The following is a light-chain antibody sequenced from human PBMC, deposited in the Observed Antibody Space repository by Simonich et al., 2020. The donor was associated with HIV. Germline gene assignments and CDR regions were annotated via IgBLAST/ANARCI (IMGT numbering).Light chain of an antibody. V-gene: IGKV6-21*01. Sequence: EIVLIQSPAFQSVTPKEKVTITCRANQRISGSLHWYQQKPDQSPKLLIKYVTQSVSGVPSRFSGSESGTDFTLTINSLEAEDAATYYCHQSSSLPYTFGQGTKLEI. CDR2: YVT. J-gene: IGKJ2*01. CDR1: QRISGS. CDR3: HQSSSLPYT.